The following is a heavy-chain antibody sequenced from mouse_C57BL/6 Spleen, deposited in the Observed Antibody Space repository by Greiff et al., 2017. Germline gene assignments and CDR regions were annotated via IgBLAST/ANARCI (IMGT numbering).Heavy chain of an antibody. Sequence: VQLQQSGAELVRPGASVKLSCTASGFNIKDDYMHWVKQRPEQGLEWIGWIVPENGETDYASKFQGKGTITADTSSNTCYLQLSSLTSVDTAVYYCTKSGNDVCWFAYWGQGTLVTVSA. CDR1: GFNIKDDY. CDR3: TKSGNDVCWFAY. CDR2: IVPENGET. J-gene: IGHJ3*01. V-gene: IGHV14-4*01. D-gene: IGHD2-2*01.